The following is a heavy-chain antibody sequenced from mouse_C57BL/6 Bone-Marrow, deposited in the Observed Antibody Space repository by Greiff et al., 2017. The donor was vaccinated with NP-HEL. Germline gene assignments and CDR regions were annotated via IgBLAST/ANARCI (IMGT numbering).Heavy chain of an antibody. J-gene: IGHJ2*01. CDR3: ARLWDGSSKVNFDD. Sequence: QVQLQQSGAELVRPGTSVKMSCKASGYTFTNYWIGWAKQRPGHGLEWIGDIYPGGGYTNYNEKFKGKATLTADKSSSTAYMPFSSLTSEDSAIYYCARLWDGSSKVNFDDWGQGTTLTVSS. CDR2: IYPGGGYT. D-gene: IGHD1-1*01. V-gene: IGHV1-63*01. CDR1: GYTFTNYW.